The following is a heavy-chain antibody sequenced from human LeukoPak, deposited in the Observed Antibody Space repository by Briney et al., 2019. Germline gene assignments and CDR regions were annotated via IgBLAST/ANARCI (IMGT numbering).Heavy chain of an antibody. CDR2: IYHSGST. CDR1: GVSISSYY. J-gene: IGHJ3*02. V-gene: IGHV4-59*12. D-gene: IGHD3-22*01. Sequence: PSEALSLTCTVSGVSISSYYWSWIRQPPGKGLEWIGYIYHSGSTYYNPSLKSRVTISVDRSKNQFSLKLSSVTAADTAVYYCASSGYTLDAFDIWGQGTMVTVSS. CDR3: ASSGYTLDAFDI.